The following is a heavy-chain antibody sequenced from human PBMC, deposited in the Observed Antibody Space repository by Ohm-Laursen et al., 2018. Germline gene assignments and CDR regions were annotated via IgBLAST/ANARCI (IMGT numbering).Heavy chain of an antibody. CDR3: ARGRNGDYYDY. CDR2: IGTAGDT. V-gene: IGHV3-13*01. D-gene: IGHD4-17*01. Sequence: SLRLSCAASGFTFSSYDMHWVRQATGKGLEWVSAIGTAGDTYYPGSVKGRFTISRENVKNSLYLQMNSLRAGDTAVYYCARGRNGDYYDYWGQGTLVTVSS. CDR1: GFTFSSYD. J-gene: IGHJ4*02.